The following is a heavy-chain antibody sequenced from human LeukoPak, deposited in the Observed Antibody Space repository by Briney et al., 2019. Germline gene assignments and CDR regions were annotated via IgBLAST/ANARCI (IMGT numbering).Heavy chain of an antibody. CDR1: GFNVGSKH. J-gene: IGHJ4*02. CDR3: ARLNFGDDY. CDR2: IDPGGDS. Sequence: GGSLRLSCAASGFNVGSKHMNWVRQAPGKGLEWVSGIDPGGDSYYADSLKGRFITSRDISKNTVFLQMNSLRDEDTAVYHCARLNFGDDYWGQGALVTVSS. D-gene: IGHD4-17*01. V-gene: IGHV3-53*01.